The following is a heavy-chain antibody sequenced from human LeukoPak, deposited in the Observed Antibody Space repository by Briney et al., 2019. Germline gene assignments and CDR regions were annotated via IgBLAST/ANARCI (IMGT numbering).Heavy chain of an antibody. CDR2: INSSGGST. J-gene: IGHJ6*03. CDR1: GYTFIRYY. D-gene: IGHD2-15*01. V-gene: IGHV1-46*01. Sequence: AAVKVSCKASGYTFIRYYMHWVRQAPGQGLEWMGIINSSGGSTSYAQKFQGRVTMTRDTSTSTVYMELSSLRSEDTAVYYCARDFEDCSGGSRYSGAGYYYYMDVWGKGTAVTISS. CDR3: ARDFEDCSGGSRYSGAGYYYYMDV.